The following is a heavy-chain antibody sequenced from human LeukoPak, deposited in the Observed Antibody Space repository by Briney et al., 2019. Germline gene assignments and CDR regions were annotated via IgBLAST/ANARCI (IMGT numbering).Heavy chain of an antibody. Sequence: SETLSLTCAVYGGSSNGYYWSWLRQPSGQGLEWIGEINHSGSTNYNPSLKSRVTISVDTSKNQFSLKLSSVTAADTAVYYCARVWYDYGDPFDYWGQGTLVTVSS. D-gene: IGHD4-17*01. V-gene: IGHV4-34*01. CDR3: ARVWYDYGDPFDY. CDR2: INHSGST. J-gene: IGHJ4*02. CDR1: GGSSNGYY.